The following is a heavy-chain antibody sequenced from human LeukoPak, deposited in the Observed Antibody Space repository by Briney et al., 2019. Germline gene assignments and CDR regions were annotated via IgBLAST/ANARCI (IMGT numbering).Heavy chain of an antibody. V-gene: IGHV1-69*01. D-gene: IGHD4-17*01. CDR2: IIPIFGTA. CDR3: ATYDYGDYRYYYYYMDV. CDR1: GGTFSSYA. J-gene: IGHJ6*03. Sequence: SVKVSCKASGGTFSSYAISLVRQAPGQGLEWMGGIIPIFGTANYAQKFQGRVTITADESTSTAYMELSSLRSEDTAVYYCATYDYGDYRYYYYYMDVWGKGTTVTVSS.